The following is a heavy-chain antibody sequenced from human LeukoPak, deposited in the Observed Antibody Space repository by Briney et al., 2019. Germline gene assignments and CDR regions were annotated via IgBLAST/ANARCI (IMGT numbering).Heavy chain of an antibody. V-gene: IGHV3-33*01. CDR1: GFTFSIYG. D-gene: IGHD1/OR15-1a*01. J-gene: IGHJ4*02. CDR2: ILYDGNDK. CDR3: ARDASWPTVTTPGDDFDY. Sequence: PGGSLRLSCVASGFTFSIYGMHWVRQAPGKGLEWLAVILYDGNDKYYADSVKGRFTISRDNSKNTLYLQMNNLRVEDTAVYYCARDASWPTVTTPGDDFDYWGQGTQVTVSS.